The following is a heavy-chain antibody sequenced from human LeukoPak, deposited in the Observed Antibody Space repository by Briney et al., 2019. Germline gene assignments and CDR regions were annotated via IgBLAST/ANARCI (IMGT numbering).Heavy chain of an antibody. CDR2: ISYDGSNK. J-gene: IGHJ4*02. V-gene: IGHV3-30-3*01. D-gene: IGHD1-26*01. CDR1: GFTFSSYA. Sequence: GRSLRLSCAASGFTFSSYAMHWVRQAPGKGLEWVAVISYDGSNKYYADSVKGRLTISRDNSKNTLYLQMNSLRAEDTAVYYCARDFLGGSQGGYWGQGTLVTVSS. CDR3: ARDFLGGSQGGY.